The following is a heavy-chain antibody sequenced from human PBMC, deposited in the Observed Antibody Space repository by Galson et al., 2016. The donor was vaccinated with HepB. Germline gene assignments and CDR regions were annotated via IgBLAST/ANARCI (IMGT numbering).Heavy chain of an antibody. CDR2: MYSGGVT. D-gene: IGHD2/OR15-2a*01. Sequence: SLRLSCAVSGFTVNNNYMSWVRQAPGKGLEGVSVMYSGGVTNYGDSVKGRATISRDNSNNLLFLQMSSLRVDDTAVYYCAKRHEYCPPVGCSVDSWGQGTLVSVSS. CDR3: AKRHEYCPPVGCSVDS. V-gene: IGHV3-66*01. J-gene: IGHJ4*02. CDR1: GFTVNNNY.